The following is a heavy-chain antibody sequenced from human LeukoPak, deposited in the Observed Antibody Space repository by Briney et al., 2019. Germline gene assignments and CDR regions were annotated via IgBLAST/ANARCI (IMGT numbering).Heavy chain of an antibody. J-gene: IGHJ4*02. V-gene: IGHV3-48*03. D-gene: IGHD3-10*02. CDR3: ARGALHVFDY. CDR2: ISTSGSTT. Sequence: GGSLRLSCAASGFTFSDYEINWVRQAPGKRLEWVSCISTSGSTTYYAHSVKGRFTISRDNAKNSLFLQMNTLTAEDTAVYYCARGALHVFDYWGQGTPVTVSS. CDR1: GFTFSDYE.